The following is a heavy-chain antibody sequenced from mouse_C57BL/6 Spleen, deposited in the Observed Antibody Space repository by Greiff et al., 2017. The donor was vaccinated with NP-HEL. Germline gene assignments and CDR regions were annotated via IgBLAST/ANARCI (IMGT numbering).Heavy chain of an antibody. CDR2: IDPANGNT. CDR1: GFNIKNTY. CDR3: ARPYYGSSYDWYFDV. V-gene: IGHV14-3*01. J-gene: IGHJ1*03. Sequence: DVKLQESVAELVRPGASVKLSCTASGFNIKNTYMHWVKQRPEQGLEWIGRIDPANGNTKYAPKFQGKATITADTSSNTAYLQLSSLTSEDTAIYYCARPYYGSSYDWYFDVWGTGTTVTVSS. D-gene: IGHD1-1*01.